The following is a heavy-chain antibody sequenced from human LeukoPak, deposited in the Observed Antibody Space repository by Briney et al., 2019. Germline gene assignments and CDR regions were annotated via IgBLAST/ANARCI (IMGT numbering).Heavy chain of an antibody. CDR2: ISNSGNTI. Sequence: PGGSLRLSCAASGFTFSSYEMNWVRQAPGKGLEWVSYISNSGNTIYYADSVKGRFTISRDNSKNTLYLQMNSLRAEDTAVYYCANPLRDYWGKGTLVTVSS. J-gene: IGHJ4*02. CDR1: GFTFSSYE. V-gene: IGHV3-48*03. CDR3: ANPLRDY.